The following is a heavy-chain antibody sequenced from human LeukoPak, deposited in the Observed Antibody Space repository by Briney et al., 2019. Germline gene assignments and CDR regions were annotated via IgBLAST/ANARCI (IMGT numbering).Heavy chain of an antibody. D-gene: IGHD3-16*01. CDR2: IKEDGSAK. CDR3: ARDPDHGAVDY. Sequence: PGGSLRLSCAASGFTFSSYAMHWVRQAPGKGLEWVADIKEDGSAKYYVDSVKGRFTISRDNAKNSLYLQMNSLRVEDTAVYYCARDPDHGAVDYWGQGTLVTVSS. J-gene: IGHJ4*02. CDR1: GFTFSSYA. V-gene: IGHV3-7*01.